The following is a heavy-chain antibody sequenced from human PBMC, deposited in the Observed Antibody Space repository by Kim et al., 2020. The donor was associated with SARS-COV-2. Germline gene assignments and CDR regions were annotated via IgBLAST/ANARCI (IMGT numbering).Heavy chain of an antibody. CDR3: AKAPPRQLENIDY. CDR1: GFTFSSYG. CDR2: ISYDGSNK. Sequence: GGSLRLSCAASGFTFSSYGMHWVRQAPGKGLEWVAVISYDGSNKYYADSVKGRFTISRDNSKNTLYLQMNSLRAEDTAVYYCAKAPPRQLENIDYWGQGTLVTVSS. J-gene: IGHJ4*02. V-gene: IGHV3-30*18. D-gene: IGHD1-1*01.